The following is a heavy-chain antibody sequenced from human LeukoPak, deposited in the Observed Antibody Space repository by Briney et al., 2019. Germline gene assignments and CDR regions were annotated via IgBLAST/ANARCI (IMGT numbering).Heavy chain of an antibody. Sequence: SETLSLTCTVSGGSISSSTYYWGWIRQPPGKGLEWFGSIYYSGSTYYNPSLKSRVTISVDTSKNQFSLKLSSVTAADTAVYYCANLGSGYYDSSGYSGGRFDLWGRGTLVTVSS. CDR2: IYYSGST. V-gene: IGHV4-39*07. J-gene: IGHJ2*01. D-gene: IGHD3-22*01. CDR3: ANLGSGYYDSSGYSGGRFDL. CDR1: GGSISSSTYY.